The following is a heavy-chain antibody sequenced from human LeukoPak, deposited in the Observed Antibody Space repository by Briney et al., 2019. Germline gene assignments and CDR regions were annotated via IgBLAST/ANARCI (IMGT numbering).Heavy chain of an antibody. V-gene: IGHV3-21*01. CDR1: GFTFSSYS. J-gene: IGHJ3*02. Sequence: GGSLRLSCAASGFTFSSYSMNWVRQAPGKGLEWVSSISSSSSYIYYADSVKGRFTISRDNAKNSLYLQMNSLRAEDTAVYYCARDLPGEIDAFDIWGQGTMVTVSS. CDR2: ISSSSSYI. D-gene: IGHD2-21*01. CDR3: ARDLPGEIDAFDI.